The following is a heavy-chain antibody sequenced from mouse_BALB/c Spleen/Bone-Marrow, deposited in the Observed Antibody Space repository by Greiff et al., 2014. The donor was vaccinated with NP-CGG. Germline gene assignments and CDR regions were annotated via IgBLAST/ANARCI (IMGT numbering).Heavy chain of an antibody. CDR3: GRRDSSYHCYFDV. J-gene: IGHJ1*01. CDR1: GYSFTGFF. D-gene: IGHD1-1*01. CDR2: INPYSGDT. V-gene: IGHV1-37*01. Sequence: EVHLVESGPELVKPGASVKISCKASGYSFTGFFMNWVKQSHGKSLEWIGRINPYSGDTFYNQKFKDKATLTVDKSSNTAHMELLSLTSEDSAVYYCGRRDSSYHCYFDVWGAGTTVTVSS.